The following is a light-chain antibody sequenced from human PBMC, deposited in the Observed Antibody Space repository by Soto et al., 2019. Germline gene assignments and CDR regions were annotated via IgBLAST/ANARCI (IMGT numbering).Light chain of an antibody. J-gene: IGKJ4*01. V-gene: IGKV1-12*01. CDR3: QKYNSVPLT. CDR2: AAS. Sequence: DIQMTQSPSTLSASVGDRFTMTCRASQGISSWLAWYQQKPGKAPNLLIYAASSLHSGVPSRFSGSGSGTDFTLTISRLQPEDVATYYCQKYNSVPLTFGGGTKVDIK. CDR1: QGISSW.